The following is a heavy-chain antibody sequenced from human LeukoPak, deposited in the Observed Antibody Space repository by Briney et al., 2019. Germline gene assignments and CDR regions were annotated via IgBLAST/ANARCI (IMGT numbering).Heavy chain of an antibody. D-gene: IGHD3-10*01. CDR3: ARESGYHGSGFDP. V-gene: IGHV3-7*01. Sequence: PGGSLRLSCAASGFTFSNYWMSWVRQAPGKGLEWVANIKQDGSEKYYVDSVKGRFTISRDNAKNSLYLQMNSLRAEDTAVYYCARESGYHGSGFDPWGQGTLVTVSS. CDR2: IKQDGSEK. CDR1: GFTFSNYW. J-gene: IGHJ5*02.